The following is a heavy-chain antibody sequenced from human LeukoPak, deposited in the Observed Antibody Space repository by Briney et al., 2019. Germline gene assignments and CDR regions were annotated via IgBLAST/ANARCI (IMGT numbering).Heavy chain of an antibody. V-gene: IGHV1-2*02. CDR3: AREPYYYYYYYMDV. CDR1: GYTFTGYY. Sequence: ASVKVSCKASGYTFTGYYMHWVRQAPGQGLEWMGWINPNSGGTNYAQKFQGRVTMTRDTSISTAYMELSRLRSDDTAVYYCAREPYYYYYYYMDVRGKGTTVTISS. J-gene: IGHJ6*03. CDR2: INPNSGGT.